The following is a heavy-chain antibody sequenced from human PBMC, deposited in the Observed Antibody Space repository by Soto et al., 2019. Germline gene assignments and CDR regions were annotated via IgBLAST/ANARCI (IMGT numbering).Heavy chain of an antibody. V-gene: IGHV3-15*01. D-gene: IGHD5-12*01. J-gene: IGHJ6*02. Sequence: EVQLVESGGGLAKPGGSLRLSCAASGFTFSNAWMSWVRQAPAKGLEWVGRIKSKTDGGTTDYAAPVKGRFTISRDDSKNTLDLQMNSLKTEDTAVYYCTTDGEVGMATNYYYGMDVWGQGTTVTVSS. CDR2: IKSKTDGGTT. CDR3: TTDGEVGMATNYYYGMDV. CDR1: GFTFSNAW.